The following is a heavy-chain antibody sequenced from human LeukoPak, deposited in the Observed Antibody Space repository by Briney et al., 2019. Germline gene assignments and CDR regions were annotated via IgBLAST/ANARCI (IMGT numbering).Heavy chain of an antibody. Sequence: GGSLRLSCAASGITVSANYMSWVCQAPGKGLEWASIIDSGGSTYYADSVKGRFTISRDNSKNTLFLQMNSLRGEDTAVYYCARDLNPFYFGMDVWGQGTRVTVSS. J-gene: IGHJ6*02. V-gene: IGHV3-53*01. CDR3: ARDLNPFYFGMDV. CDR1: GITVSANY. CDR2: IDSGGST.